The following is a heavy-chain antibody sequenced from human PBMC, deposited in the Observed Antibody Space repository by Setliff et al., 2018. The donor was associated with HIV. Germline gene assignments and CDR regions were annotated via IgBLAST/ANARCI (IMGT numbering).Heavy chain of an antibody. J-gene: IGHJ4*02. CDR2: ISTSGTT. V-gene: IGHV4-61*09. CDR3: ARVSTDYVWGSFLSSGPYYLDF. CDR1: GDSLTSGTYY. Sequence: LSLTCTVSGDSLTSGTYYWSWIRQPAGMRLEWIGHISTSGTTNHNPSLKSRVTISADTSKSQFSLKLTSVTAADTAAYFCARVSTDYVWGSFLSSGPYYLDFWGQGALVTVSS. D-gene: IGHD3-16*01.